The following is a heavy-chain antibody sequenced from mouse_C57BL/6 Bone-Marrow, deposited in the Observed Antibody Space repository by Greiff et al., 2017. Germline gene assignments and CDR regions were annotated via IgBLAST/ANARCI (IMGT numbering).Heavy chain of an antibody. CDR2: IRSESNNSAT. D-gene: IGHD2-2*01. V-gene: IGHV10-1*01. Sequence: EVQGVESGGGLVQPKGSLKLSCAASGFSFNTYAMNWVRQAPGKGLEWVARIRSESNNSATYYADPVKDRFTISRADSKSMLYLQMKNLKAADTYMYYSVRHIYYGYDDYAMDYWGQGTSVTVSS. CDR3: VRHIYYGYDDYAMDY. J-gene: IGHJ4*01. CDR1: GFSFNTYA.